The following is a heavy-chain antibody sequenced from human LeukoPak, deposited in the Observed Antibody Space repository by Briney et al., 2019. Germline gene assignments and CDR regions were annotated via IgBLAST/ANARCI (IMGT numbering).Heavy chain of an antibody. CDR2: INHSGST. D-gene: IGHD6-13*01. CDR1: GGSFSGYY. V-gene: IGHV4-34*01. J-gene: IGHJ5*02. Sequence: SETLSLTCAVYGGSFSGYYWSWIRQPPGKGLEWIGEINHSGSTNYNPSLKSRVTISVDTSKNQFSLKLSSVTAADTAVYYCARHMKRWQQLVRFDPWGQGTLVTVSS. CDR3: ARHMKRWQQLVRFDP.